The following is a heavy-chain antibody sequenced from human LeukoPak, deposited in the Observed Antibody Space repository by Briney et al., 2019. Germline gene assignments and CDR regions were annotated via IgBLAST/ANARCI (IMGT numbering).Heavy chain of an antibody. V-gene: IGHV1-18*01. J-gene: IGHJ6*02. D-gene: IGHD6-13*01. CDR2: ISAYNGNT. CDR1: GYTFTSYG. CDR3: ARRQQQLVGGGYYYGMDV. Sequence: WASVKVSCKASGYTFTSYGTSWVRQAPGQGLEWMGWISAYNGNTNYAQKLQGRVTMTTDTSTSTAYMELRSLRSDDTAVYYCARRQQQLVGGGYYYGMDVWGQGTTVTVSS.